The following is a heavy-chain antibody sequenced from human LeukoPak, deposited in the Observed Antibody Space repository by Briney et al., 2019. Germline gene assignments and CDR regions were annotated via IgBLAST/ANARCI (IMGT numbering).Heavy chain of an antibody. D-gene: IGHD2-2*01. CDR1: GFTVSRDY. V-gene: IGHV3-66*01. CDR2: IYSDGTT. J-gene: IGHJ4*02. Sequence: PGGSLRLSCAASGFTVSRDYMSWVRQAPGKGLEWVSFIYSDGTTFYADSVKGRFTISRDNSKNTLYLQMNSLRAEDTAVYYCASVPSLYCSSTSCNFDYWGQGTMVTVSS. CDR3: ASVPSLYCSSTSCNFDY.